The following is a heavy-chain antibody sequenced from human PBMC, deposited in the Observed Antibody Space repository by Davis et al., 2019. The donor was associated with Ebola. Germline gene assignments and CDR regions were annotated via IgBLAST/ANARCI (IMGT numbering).Heavy chain of an antibody. CDR2: INSDGRST. CDR1: GFTFSSYG. V-gene: IGHV3-74*01. D-gene: IGHD2-2*01. J-gene: IGHJ6*02. Sequence: GESLKISCAASGFTFSSYGMHWVRQAPGKGLVWVSRINSDGRSTTYADSVKGRFTISRDNAKNSLYLQMNSLRAEDTAVYYCARDGVVVPAAAPNYYYYGMDVWGQGTTVTVSS. CDR3: ARDGVVVPAAAPNYYYYGMDV.